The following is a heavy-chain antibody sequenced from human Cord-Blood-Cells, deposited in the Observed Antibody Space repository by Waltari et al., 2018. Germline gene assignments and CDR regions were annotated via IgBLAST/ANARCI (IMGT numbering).Heavy chain of an antibody. CDR3: VVVSSWT. J-gene: IGHJ5*02. D-gene: IGHD6-13*01. CDR2: IYYSGRT. Sequence: QLQLQELGPGLVKPSETLSLTCTVSGGSISSSSYYWGWIRQPLGKGLEWIGSIYYSGRTFYNPSLKSRVTISVDTSKNQFSLTLSSVTAADTAVYYCVVVSSWTWGQGTLVTVSS. CDR1: GGSISSSSYY. V-gene: IGHV4-39*01.